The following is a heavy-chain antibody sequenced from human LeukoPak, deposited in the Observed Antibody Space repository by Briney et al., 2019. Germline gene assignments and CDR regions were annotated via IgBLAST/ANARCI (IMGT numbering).Heavy chain of an antibody. D-gene: IGHD5-18*01. CDR2: INHSGST. J-gene: IGHJ4*02. Sequence: SETLSLTCAVYGGSFSGYYWSWIRQPPGKGLEWIGEINHSGSTNYNPSLKSRVTISVDTSKNQFSLKLSSVTAADTAVYYRARGGYSYGFYFDYWGQGTLVTVSS. CDR3: ARGGYSYGFYFDY. CDR1: GGSFSGYY. V-gene: IGHV4-34*01.